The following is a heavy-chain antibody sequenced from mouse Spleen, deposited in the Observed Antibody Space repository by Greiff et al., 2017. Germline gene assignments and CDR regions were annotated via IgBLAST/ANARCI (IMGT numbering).Heavy chain of an antibody. CDR1: GYAFSSSW. D-gene: IGHD2-3*01. J-gene: IGHJ2*01. Sequence: QVQLQQSGPELVKPGASVKISCKASGYAFSSSWMNWVKQRPGKGLEWIGRIYPGDGDTNYNGKFKGKATLTADKSSSTAYMQLSSLTSEGSAVYFCANDGYFYFDYWGQGTTLTVSS. CDR3: ANDGYFYFDY. V-gene: IGHV1-82*01. CDR2: IYPGDGDT.